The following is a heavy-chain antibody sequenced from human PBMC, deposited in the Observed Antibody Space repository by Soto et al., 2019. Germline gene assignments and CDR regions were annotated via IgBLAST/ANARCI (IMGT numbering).Heavy chain of an antibody. CDR1: GGSISSYY. J-gene: IGHJ4*02. Sequence: SETLSLTCSVSGGSISSYYWSWIRQPPGKGLEWIGYIYYSGSTNYNPSLKSRVTISVDTSKNQFSLKLSSVTAADTAVYYCARDKPYYSDFSYFDYWGQGTLVTVSS. CDR3: ARDKPYYSDFSYFDY. D-gene: IGHD4-17*01. CDR2: IYYSGST. V-gene: IGHV4-59*01.